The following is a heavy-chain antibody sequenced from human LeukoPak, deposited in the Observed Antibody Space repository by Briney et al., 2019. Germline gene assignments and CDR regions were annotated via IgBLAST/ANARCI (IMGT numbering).Heavy chain of an antibody. J-gene: IGHJ6*02. D-gene: IGHD2-8*01. CDR1: GYMLTSYD. CDR3: ARPTNRPSRYYGMDV. Sequence: ASVKVSCKASGYMLTSYDMNWVRQATGQGPEYMGWMNPASGSTGYAQKFQGRVTMTWDTSINTAYMELRSLRYEDTAVYYCARPTNRPSRYYGMDVWGQGTTVTVSS. CDR2: MNPASGST. V-gene: IGHV1-8*01.